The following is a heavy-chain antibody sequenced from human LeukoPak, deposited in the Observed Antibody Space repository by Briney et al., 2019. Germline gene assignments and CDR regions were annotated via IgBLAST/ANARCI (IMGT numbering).Heavy chain of an antibody. D-gene: IGHD2-15*01. CDR2: MNPNSGNT. V-gene: IGHV1-8*01. Sequence: GAPVKVSCKASGYTFTSYDINWVRQATGQGLEWMGWMNPNSGNTGYAQKFQGRVTMTRNTSISTAYMELSSLRSEDTAVYYCARGYVVYYYYYGMDVWGQGTTVTVSS. CDR1: GYTFTSYD. CDR3: ARGYVVYYYYYGMDV. J-gene: IGHJ6*02.